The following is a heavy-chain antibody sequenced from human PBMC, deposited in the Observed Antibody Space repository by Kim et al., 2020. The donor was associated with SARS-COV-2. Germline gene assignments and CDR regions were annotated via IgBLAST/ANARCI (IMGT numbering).Heavy chain of an antibody. CDR1: GFTFRNYA. J-gene: IGHJ5*01. Sequence: GGSLRLSCVAAGFTFRNYAMSWVRQAPGEGLEWVSAIINSGTKTFYADSVKGRFTISGDNSKDTLYLQINSLRAEDTAVYYCAKVSYDFWSGHHDSWGQGTLDTVSS. CDR2: IINSGTKT. V-gene: IGHV3-23*01. CDR3: AKVSYDFWSGHHDS. D-gene: IGHD3-3*01.